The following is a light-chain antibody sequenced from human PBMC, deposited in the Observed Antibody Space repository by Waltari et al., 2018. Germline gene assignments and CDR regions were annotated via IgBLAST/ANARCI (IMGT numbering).Light chain of an antibody. J-gene: IGKJ4*01. CDR1: PDILYSSNNKNY. Sequence: DIVMTQSPDSLVVSLGERATINCKSSPDILYSSNNKNYLAWYQHKPRQPPKLLIYWASIRASGVPDRFSGNGSGTEFTLTISSLQAEDVAVYYCQQCYSPPLSFGGGTKVELK. CDR2: WAS. CDR3: QQCYSPPLS. V-gene: IGKV4-1*01.